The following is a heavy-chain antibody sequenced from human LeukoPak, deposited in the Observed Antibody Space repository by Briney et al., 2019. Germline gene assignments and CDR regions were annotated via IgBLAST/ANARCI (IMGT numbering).Heavy chain of an antibody. CDR2: ISAYNGNT. CDR1: GYTFTSYG. J-gene: IGHJ4*02. CDR3: ARAFRRDSSSWYDY. V-gene: IGHV1-18*01. D-gene: IGHD6-13*01. Sequence: ASVKVSCKASGYTFTSYGISWVRQAPGQGLEWMGWISAYNGNTNYAQKLQGRVTMTTDTSTSTAYMELRSLRSDDTAVYYCARAFRRDSSSWYDYWGQGTLVTVSS.